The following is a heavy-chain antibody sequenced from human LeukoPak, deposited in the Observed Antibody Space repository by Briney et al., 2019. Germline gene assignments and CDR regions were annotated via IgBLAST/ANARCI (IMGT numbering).Heavy chain of an antibody. J-gene: IGHJ4*02. Sequence: PSATLSLTCTVSGGSISSSYWSWIRQPPGKGMEWIGYIYYSGSTNYNPSLKSRVTISVDTSKNQFSLKLSSVTAADTAVYYCARYCYGSGSSFDYWGQGTLVTVSS. CDR1: GGSISSSY. D-gene: IGHD3-10*01. V-gene: IGHV4-59*08. CDR3: ARYCYGSGSSFDY. CDR2: IYYSGST.